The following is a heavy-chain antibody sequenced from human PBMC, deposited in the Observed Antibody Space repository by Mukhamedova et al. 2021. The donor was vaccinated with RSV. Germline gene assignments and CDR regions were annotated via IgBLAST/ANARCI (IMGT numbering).Heavy chain of an antibody. J-gene: IGHJ4*02. V-gene: IGHV3-30*01. CDR3: ARDRRRAVAGHYYFDY. CDR2: DGSNK. D-gene: IGHD6-19*01. Sequence: DGSNKYYADSVKGRFTISRDNSKNTLYLQMNSLRAEDTAVYYCARDRRRAVAGHYYFDYWGQGTLVTASS.